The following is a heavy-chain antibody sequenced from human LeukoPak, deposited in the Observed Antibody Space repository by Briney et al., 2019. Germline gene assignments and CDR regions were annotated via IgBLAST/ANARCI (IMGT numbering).Heavy chain of an antibody. J-gene: IGHJ4*02. Sequence: GESLKISCKGSGYSFTSYWIGWVRQMPGKGLEWMGIIYPGDSDTRYSPSFQGQVTISADKSIRTAYLKWSTLKASDTAMYYCARHVYCSGGSCRALFDYWGQGTLVTVSS. CDR2: IYPGDSDT. D-gene: IGHD2-15*01. CDR3: ARHVYCSGGSCRALFDY. CDR1: GYSFTSYW. V-gene: IGHV5-51*01.